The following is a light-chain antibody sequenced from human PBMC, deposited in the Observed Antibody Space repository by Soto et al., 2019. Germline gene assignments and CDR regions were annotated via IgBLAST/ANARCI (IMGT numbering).Light chain of an antibody. CDR1: SSRVGGFNV. CDR2: EGI. Sequence: QSALAQPASVSGSPGQSITISCTGTSSRVGGFNVVSRYQQHPGRAPKVIIYEGIKRPSGVSNRFSGSNSGSTASLTISGLQAEDEADYYCCSYVGATTDVFGTGTKVTVL. J-gene: IGLJ1*01. V-gene: IGLV2-23*01. CDR3: CSYVGATTDV.